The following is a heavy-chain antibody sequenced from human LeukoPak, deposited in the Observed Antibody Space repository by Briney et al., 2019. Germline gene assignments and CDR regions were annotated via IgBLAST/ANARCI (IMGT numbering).Heavy chain of an antibody. V-gene: IGHV3-74*01. CDR3: ARAHKGTCIDY. J-gene: IGHJ4*02. CDR1: GFTFSSFA. CDR2: INSDGSST. Sequence: PGGSLRLSCAASGFTFSSFAMSWIRQAPGKGLVWVSRINSDGSSTSYADSVKGRFTISRDNAKNTLYLQMNSLRAEDTAVYYCARAHKGTCIDYWGQGTLVTVSS.